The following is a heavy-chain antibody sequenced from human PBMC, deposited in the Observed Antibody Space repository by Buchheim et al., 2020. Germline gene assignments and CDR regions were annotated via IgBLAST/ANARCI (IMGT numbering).Heavy chain of an antibody. Sequence: EVQLVESGGGLVQPGGSLRLSCAASGFTFSSYWMSWVRQAPGKGLEWVANIKQDGSEKYYVDSVKGRFTISSANAKNSLYLQMNSLRAEDTAVYYCARPWLGIVGATTRDYWGQGTL. CDR2: IKQDGSEK. D-gene: IGHD1-26*01. J-gene: IGHJ4*02. CDR3: ARPWLGIVGATTRDY. V-gene: IGHV3-7*01. CDR1: GFTFSSYW.